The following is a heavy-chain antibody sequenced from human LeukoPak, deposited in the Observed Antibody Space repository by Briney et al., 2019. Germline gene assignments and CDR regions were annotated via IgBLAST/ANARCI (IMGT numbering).Heavy chain of an antibody. D-gene: IGHD6-13*01. V-gene: IGHV3-21*01. CDR1: GFTFSSYS. J-gene: IGHJ4*02. CDR3: ASPVSSSSWYYFDA. Sequence: PGGSLRLSCAASGFTFSSYSMNWVRQAPGKGLEWVSSISSSSGFIFYADSVKGRFTSSRDNAKNSPYLQMNSLRAEDTAVYYCASPVSSSSWYYFDAWGQGTLVTVSS. CDR2: ISSSSGFI.